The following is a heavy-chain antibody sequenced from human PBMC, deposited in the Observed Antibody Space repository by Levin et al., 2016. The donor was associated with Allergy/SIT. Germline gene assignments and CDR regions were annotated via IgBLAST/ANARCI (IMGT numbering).Heavy chain of an antibody. Sequence: SVKVSCKASGGTFSSYAISWVRQAPGQGLEWMGGIIPIFGTANYAQKFQGRVTITADESTSTAYMELSSLRSEDTAVYYCARGRGPPSGSGSYFVHYGMDVWGQGTTVTVSS. V-gene: IGHV1-69*13. D-gene: IGHD3-10*01. CDR3: ARGRGPPSGSGSYFVHYGMDV. J-gene: IGHJ6*02. CDR2: IIPIFGTA. CDR1: GGTFSSYA.